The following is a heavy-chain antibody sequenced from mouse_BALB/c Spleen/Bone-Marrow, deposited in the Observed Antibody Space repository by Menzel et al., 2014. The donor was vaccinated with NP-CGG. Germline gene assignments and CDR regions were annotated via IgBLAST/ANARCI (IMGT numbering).Heavy chain of an antibody. CDR3: ARGGYDGAWFAY. D-gene: IGHD2-14*01. CDR2: IYPGNVNT. Sequence: QVQLKQSGPELVKPGASVRISCKASGYTFTSYYIHWVKQRPGQGLEWIGWIYPGNVNTNYNEKFKAKATLTADKSSSTVYMQLSSLTSEDSAVYFCARGGYDGAWFAYWGQGTLVTVSA. J-gene: IGHJ3*01. V-gene: IGHV1S56*01. CDR1: GYTFTSYY.